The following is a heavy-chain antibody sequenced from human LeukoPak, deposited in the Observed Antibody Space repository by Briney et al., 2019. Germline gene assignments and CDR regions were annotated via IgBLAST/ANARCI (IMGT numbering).Heavy chain of an antibody. CDR2: ISYDGSNK. J-gene: IGHJ4*02. Sequence: GRSLRLSCAASGFTFSTYAFHWVRQAPGKGLEWVALISYDGSNKYYADSVKGRFTISRDNSKNTLYLQMSSLRAEDTAVYYCAKDRSTVTSKYFNYWGQGTLVTVSS. CDR3: AKDRSTVTSKYFNY. CDR1: GFTFSTYA. V-gene: IGHV3-30-3*01. D-gene: IGHD4-17*01.